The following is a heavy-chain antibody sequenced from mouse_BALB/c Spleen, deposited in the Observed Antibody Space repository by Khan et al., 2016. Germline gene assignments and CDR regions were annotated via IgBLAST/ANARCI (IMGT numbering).Heavy chain of an antibody. V-gene: IGHV1-7*01. CDR2: INHSTGYT. J-gene: IGHJ4*01. CDR3: SRSRSYRNYYAMDY. CDR1: GYTFTSYW. D-gene: IGHD2-10*01. Sequence: QVQLQQSGAELAKPGASVKMSCKASGYTFTSYWMHWVKQRPGQGLEWMGYINHSTGYTEYNQKFKDKDTWTADKYSSTAYMQLSSLTSNDSSVYYCSRSRSYRNYYAMDYWGRGASLTVSS.